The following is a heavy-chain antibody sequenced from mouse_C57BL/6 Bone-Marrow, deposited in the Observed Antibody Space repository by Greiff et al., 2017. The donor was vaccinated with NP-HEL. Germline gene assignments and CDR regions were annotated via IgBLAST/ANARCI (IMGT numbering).Heavy chain of an antibody. Sequence: EVQGVESGGGLVQPGGSLKLSCAASGFTFSDYYMYWVRQTPEKRLEWVAYISNGGGSTYYPDTVKGRFTISRDNAKNTLYLQMSRLKSEDTAMYYCARDPYGSSHWYFDVWGTGTTVTVSS. D-gene: IGHD1-1*01. V-gene: IGHV5-12*01. CDR1: GFTFSDYY. CDR3: ARDPYGSSHWYFDV. CDR2: ISNGGGST. J-gene: IGHJ1*03.